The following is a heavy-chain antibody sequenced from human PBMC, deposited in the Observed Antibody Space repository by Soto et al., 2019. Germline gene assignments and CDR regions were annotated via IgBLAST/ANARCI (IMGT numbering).Heavy chain of an antibody. V-gene: IGHV4-59*08. CDR1: GGSISSYY. CDR3: ARVSQNSWIYYSYYYMDV. D-gene: IGHD2-2*03. J-gene: IGHJ6*03. Sequence: SETLSLTCTVSGGSISSYYWSWIRQPPGKGLEWIGYIYYSGSTNYNPSLKSRVTISVDTSKNQFSLKLSSVTAADTAVYYCARVSQNSWIYYSYYYMDVWGKGTTVTVSS. CDR2: IYYSGST.